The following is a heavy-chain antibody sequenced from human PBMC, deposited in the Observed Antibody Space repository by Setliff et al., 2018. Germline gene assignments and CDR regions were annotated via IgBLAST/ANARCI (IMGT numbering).Heavy chain of an antibody. V-gene: IGHV1-24*01. CDR2: FAPEDGET. D-gene: IGHD1-26*01. CDR1: GYTLTELS. CDR3: ATVYGFIVGATRAFDI. Sequence: ASVKVSCKVSGYTLTELSMHWVRQAPGKGLEWMGGFAPEDGETIYAQKFQGRVTMTEDTSTDTAYMELSSLRSEDTAVYYCATVYGFIVGATRAFDIWGQGTMVTVSS. J-gene: IGHJ3*02.